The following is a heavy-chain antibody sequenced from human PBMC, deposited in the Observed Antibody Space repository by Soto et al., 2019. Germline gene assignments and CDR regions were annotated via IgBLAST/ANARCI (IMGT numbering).Heavy chain of an antibody. CDR1: GGSISSGGYY. D-gene: IGHD6-13*01. Sequence: QVQLQESGPGLVKPSQTLSLTCTVSGGSISSGGYYWSWIRQHPGKGLEWIGYLYYSGSTYYNPSLKSRVNISVDTSKNQFSLNLSSVTAADTAVYYCAGDLQYSRLFYGMDVWGQGTTVTVSS. V-gene: IGHV4-31*03. CDR3: AGDLQYSRLFYGMDV. CDR2: LYYSGST. J-gene: IGHJ6*02.